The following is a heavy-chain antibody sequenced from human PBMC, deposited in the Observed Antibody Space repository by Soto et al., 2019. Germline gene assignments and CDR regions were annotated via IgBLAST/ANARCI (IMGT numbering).Heavy chain of an antibody. CDR3: ARVAYTALIFGNFDY. J-gene: IGHJ4*02. CDR2: ISYDGSNT. Sequence: QVQLVESGGGVVQPGRSLRLSCAASGFTFSSYAMHWVRQAPGRGLEWVAVISYDGSNTYYADSVKGRFTISRDNSKNTLYLQVNSLRAEDTAVYYCARVAYTALIFGNFDYWGQGTLVTVSS. CDR1: GFTFSSYA. V-gene: IGHV3-30-3*01. D-gene: IGHD3-16*01.